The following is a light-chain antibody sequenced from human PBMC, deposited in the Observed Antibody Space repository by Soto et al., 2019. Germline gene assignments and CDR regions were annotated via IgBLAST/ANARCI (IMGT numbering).Light chain of an antibody. CDR3: TSWTTSTTMI. CDR1: SSDIGAYNY. CDR2: DVN. Sequence: QSVLTQPASVSGSPGQSITISCTGTSSDIGAYNYVSWYQQHPDKAPKLMIYDVNIRPSGVSNRFSGSKSGNTASLTISGLQAEDEADYYCTSWTTSTTMIFGGGTKLTVL. J-gene: IGLJ2*01. V-gene: IGLV2-14*03.